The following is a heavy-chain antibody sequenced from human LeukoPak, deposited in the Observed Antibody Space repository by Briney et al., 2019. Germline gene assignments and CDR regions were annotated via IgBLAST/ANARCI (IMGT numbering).Heavy chain of an antibody. V-gene: IGHV1-46*01. CDR3: ARGRITMVRGSPLNPYYFDY. CDR1: GYTFTSYY. Sequence: GASVKVSCKASGYTFTSYYMHWVRQAPGQGLEWMGIINPSGGSTSYAQKFQGRVTMTRDTSTSTVYMELSSLRSEDTAVYYCARGRITMVRGSPLNPYYFDYWGQGTLVTVSS. J-gene: IGHJ4*02. D-gene: IGHD3-10*01. CDR2: INPSGGST.